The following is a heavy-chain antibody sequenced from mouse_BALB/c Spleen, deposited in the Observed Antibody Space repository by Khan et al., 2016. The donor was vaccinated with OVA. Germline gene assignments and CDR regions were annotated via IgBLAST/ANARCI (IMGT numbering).Heavy chain of an antibody. CDR3: ARAGRWVDD. Sequence: EVQLQESGPGLVKPSQSLSLTCSVTGYSITSAYYWNWIRQFPGNKLEWMGYISSGGSFNYNPSLKNRISITRDTSKNQFFLKLNSVTPEDTATYYCARAGRWVDDWGQGTLVTVSA. J-gene: IGHJ3*01. V-gene: IGHV3-6*02. CDR1: GYSITSAYY. D-gene: IGHD3-3*01. CDR2: ISSGGSF.